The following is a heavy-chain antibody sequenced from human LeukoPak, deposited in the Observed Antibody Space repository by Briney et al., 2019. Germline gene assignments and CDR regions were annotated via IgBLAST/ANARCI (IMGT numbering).Heavy chain of an antibody. CDR3: ARESRVYGSGSYYQD. J-gene: IGHJ4*02. Sequence: GGSLRLSCAASGFTFSSYGMHWVRQAPGKGLEWVAVIWYDGSNKYYADSVKGRFTISRDNSKNTLYLQMNSLRAEDTAVYYCARESRVYGSGSYYQDWGQGTLVTVSS. CDR1: GFTFSSYG. V-gene: IGHV3-33*01. CDR2: IWYDGSNK. D-gene: IGHD3-10*01.